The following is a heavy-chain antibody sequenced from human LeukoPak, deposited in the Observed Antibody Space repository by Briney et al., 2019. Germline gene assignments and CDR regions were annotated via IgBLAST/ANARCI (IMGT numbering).Heavy chain of an antibody. CDR1: GFVFDTHI. V-gene: IGHV3-48*04. J-gene: IGHJ4*02. CDR3: VRDGGVSGYDLLDY. Sequence: PGGSLRLSCAASGFVFDTHIMAWVRQAPGEGLEWVSYIGGSPPTTYYADSVKGRFTVSRDNAKNSLYLQMNSLRAEDTAVYYCVRDGGVSGYDLLDYWGQGTLVTVFS. CDR2: IGGSPPTT. D-gene: IGHD5-12*01.